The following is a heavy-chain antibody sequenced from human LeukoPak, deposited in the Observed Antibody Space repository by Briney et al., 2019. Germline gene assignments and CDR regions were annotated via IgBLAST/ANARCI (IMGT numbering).Heavy chain of an antibody. CDR2: ISYDGSNK. Sequence: PGGSLRLSCAASGFTFSSYAMHWVRQAPGKGLEWVAVISYDGSNKYYADSVKGRFTISRDNSKYTLYLQMDSLRAEDTAVYYCARVEWVPGIAAAGQVYYFDYWGQGTLVTVSS. V-gene: IGHV3-30-3*01. CDR3: ARVEWVPGIAAAGQVYYFDY. D-gene: IGHD6-13*01. CDR1: GFTFSSYA. J-gene: IGHJ4*02.